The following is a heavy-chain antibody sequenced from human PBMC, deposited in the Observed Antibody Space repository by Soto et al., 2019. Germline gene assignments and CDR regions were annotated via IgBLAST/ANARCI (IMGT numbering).Heavy chain of an antibody. D-gene: IGHD6-19*01. CDR1: GDSVSSNTAA. Sequence: SQTLSLTCAISGDSVSSNTAAWNWIRSSPSRGLEWLGRTYYRSNWRHDYAVSVKSRITVNPDTSKNHFSLQLNSVTPDDTAVYYCARGVAGSGFDLWGQGTLVSVSS. J-gene: IGHJ4*02. CDR2: TYYRSNWRH. CDR3: ARGVAGSGFDL. V-gene: IGHV6-1*01.